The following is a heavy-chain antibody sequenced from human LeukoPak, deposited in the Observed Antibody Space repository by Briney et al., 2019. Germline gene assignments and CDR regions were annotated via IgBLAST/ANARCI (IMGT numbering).Heavy chain of an antibody. CDR1: GFTFSSYA. CDR3: AKDRDYYGKTYYFDY. Sequence: PGGSLRLSCAASGFTFSSYAMSWVRQAPGKGLEWVSAISGSGGSTYYADSVKGRFTISRDNSKNTLYLQMNSLRAEDMAVYYCAKDRDYYGKTYYFDYWGQGTLVTVSS. V-gene: IGHV3-23*01. J-gene: IGHJ4*02. CDR2: ISGSGGST. D-gene: IGHD3-10*01.